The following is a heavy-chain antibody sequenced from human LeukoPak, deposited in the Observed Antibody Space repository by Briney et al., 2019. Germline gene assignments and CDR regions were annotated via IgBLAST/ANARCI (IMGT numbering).Heavy chain of an antibody. J-gene: IGHJ5*02. CDR1: GDSVSSNSGA. CDR3: ARALESYYDILTGYYSNWFDP. CDR2: TYYRSKWYN. Sequence: SQTLSLTCAISGDSVSSNSGAWNWIRQSPSRGLEWLGRTYYRSKWYNDYAVSVKSRITINPDTSKNQFSLQLNSVTPEDAAVYYCARALESYYDILTGYYSNWFDPWGQGTLVTVSS. V-gene: IGHV6-1*01. D-gene: IGHD3-9*01.